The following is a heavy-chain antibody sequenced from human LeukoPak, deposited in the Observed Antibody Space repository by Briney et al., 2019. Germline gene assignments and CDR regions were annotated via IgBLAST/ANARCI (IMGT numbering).Heavy chain of an antibody. CDR3: ARLYGDYVVPYYYYMDV. J-gene: IGHJ6*03. CDR1: GFTFSSYW. D-gene: IGHD4-17*01. Sequence: PGGSLRLSCAASGFTFSSYWMSWVRQAPGKGLEWVANIKQDGSEKYYVDSVKGRFTISRDNAKNSLYLQMNSLRAEDTAVYYCARLYGDYVVPYYYYMDVWGKGTTVTVSS. V-gene: IGHV3-7*01. CDR2: IKQDGSEK.